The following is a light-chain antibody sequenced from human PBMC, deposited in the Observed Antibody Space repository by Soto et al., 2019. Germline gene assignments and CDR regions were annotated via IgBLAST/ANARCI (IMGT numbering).Light chain of an antibody. J-gene: IGLJ3*02. Sequence: QSALTQPPSASRTPGQRVTIPCSGSSSDIGSNSVNWYQQLPGAAPRLLIYANDHRPSGVPDRFSASKSGTSASLAISGVRSEDEAFYYCATWSDSLKGWVFGGGTQLTVL. CDR2: AND. CDR3: ATWSDSLKGWV. V-gene: IGLV1-44*01. CDR1: SSDIGSNS.